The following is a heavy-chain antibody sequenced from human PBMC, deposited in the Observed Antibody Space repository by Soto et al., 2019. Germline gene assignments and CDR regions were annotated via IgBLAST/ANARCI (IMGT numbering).Heavy chain of an antibody. CDR1: GYAFTTYG. V-gene: IGHV1-18*01. CDR2: ISAHNGNT. CDR3: GRWRDGDY. J-gene: IGHJ4*02. Sequence: QVHLVQSGAEVKKPGASVKVSCKGSGYAFTTYGITWVRQAPGQGLEWMGWISAHNGNTNYAQKLQGRVTVTRDTTTSTAYMELRRLGSDDPAVYYCGRWRDGDYWGQGAPVTVSS. D-gene: IGHD3-3*01.